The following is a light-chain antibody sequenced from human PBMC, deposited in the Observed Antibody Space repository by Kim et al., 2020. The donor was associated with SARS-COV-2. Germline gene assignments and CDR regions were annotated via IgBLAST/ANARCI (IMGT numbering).Light chain of an antibody. CDR2: YDS. Sequence: AAGRMDRITCGGNNIGSKSVHWYQQKPGQAPVLVIYYDSDRPSGIPERFSGSNSGNTATLTISRVEAGDEADYYCQVWDSSSDHPVFGGGTQLTVL. CDR1: NIGSKS. J-gene: IGLJ3*02. CDR3: QVWDSSSDHPV. V-gene: IGLV3-21*04.